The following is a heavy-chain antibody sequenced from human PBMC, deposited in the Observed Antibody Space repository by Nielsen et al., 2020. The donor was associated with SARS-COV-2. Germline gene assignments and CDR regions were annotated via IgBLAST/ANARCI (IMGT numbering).Heavy chain of an antibody. V-gene: IGHV1-18*01. D-gene: IGHD3-3*01. CDR3: ARHHPIGVVPDYFDY. Sequence: ASVKVSCKASGYTFTSYAMHWVRQAPGQRLEWMGWISAYNGNTNYAQKLQGRVTMTTDTSTSTAYMELRSLRSEDTAVYYCARHHPIGVVPDYFDYWGQGTLVTVSS. J-gene: IGHJ4*02. CDR1: GYTFTSYA. CDR2: ISAYNGNT.